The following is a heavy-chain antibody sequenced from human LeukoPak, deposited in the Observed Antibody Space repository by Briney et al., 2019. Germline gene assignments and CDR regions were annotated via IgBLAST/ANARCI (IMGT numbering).Heavy chain of an antibody. J-gene: IGHJ6*02. D-gene: IGHD3-16*01. Sequence: PGGSLRLSCAASGFTFSESWMSWVRQAPGKGLERVANMNQDGSEKDYVDSVKGRFTISRDNARESLYLQMSSLRAEDTAVYYCATYTHWVAGDVWGHGTTVTVSS. CDR3: ATYTHWVAGDV. CDR2: MNQDGSEK. V-gene: IGHV3-7*01. CDR1: GFTFSESW.